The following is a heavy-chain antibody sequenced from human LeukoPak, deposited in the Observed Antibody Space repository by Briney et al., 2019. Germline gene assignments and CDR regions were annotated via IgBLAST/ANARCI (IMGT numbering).Heavy chain of an antibody. V-gene: IGHV3-23*01. J-gene: IGHJ2*01. CDR2: ISGSGGST. CDR1: GFTLSSYG. Sequence: GSLRLSCAASGFTLSSYGMSWVRQAPGKGLEWVSVISGSGGSTYYADSVKGRFTISRDNSKDTLYLQMNSLRAEDTAVYYCAKYPAQYYYDSSGYYENYWYFDLWGRGTLVTVSS. CDR3: AKYPAQYYYDSSGYYENYWYFDL. D-gene: IGHD3-22*01.